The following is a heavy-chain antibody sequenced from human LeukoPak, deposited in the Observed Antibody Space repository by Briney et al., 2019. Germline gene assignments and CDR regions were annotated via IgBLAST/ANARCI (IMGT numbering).Heavy chain of an antibody. D-gene: IGHD1-26*01. CDR1: RFTFSSYW. CDR2: IKEDGSEK. CDR3: ARGDSGSYSGGQDFDY. V-gene: IGHV3-7*01. Sequence: GGSLRLSCAASRFTFSSYWMSWVRQAPGKGLEWVANIKEDGSEKYYVDSVKGRFTISRDNAKNSLYLQMNSLRAEDTAVYYCARGDSGSYSGGQDFDYWGQGTLVTVSS. J-gene: IGHJ4*02.